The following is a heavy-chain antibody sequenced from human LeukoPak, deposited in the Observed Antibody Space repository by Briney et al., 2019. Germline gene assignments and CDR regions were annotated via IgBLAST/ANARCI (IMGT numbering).Heavy chain of an antibody. CDR3: ARGVLLGYCSSTSCYNWFDP. V-gene: IGHV4-34*01. D-gene: IGHD2-2*01. CDR1: GGSFSGYY. CDR2: INHSGST. J-gene: IGHJ5*02. Sequence: SETLSLTCAVYGGSFSGYYWSWIRQPPGKGLEWIGEINHSGSTNYNPSLKSRVTISVDTSKDQFSLKLSSVTAADTAVYYCARGVLLGYCSSTSCYNWFDPWGQGTLVTVSS.